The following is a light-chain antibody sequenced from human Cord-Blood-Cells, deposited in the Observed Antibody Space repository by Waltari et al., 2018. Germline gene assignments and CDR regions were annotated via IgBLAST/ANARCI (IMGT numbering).Light chain of an antibody. Sequence: GQSITISCTGTSSDVGSYNLVSWYQQHPGKAPKLMIYEGSKRPSGVSNRFSGSKSGNTASLTISGLQVEDEADYYCCSYAGSSTSVFGGGTKLTVL. CDR2: EGS. J-gene: IGLJ2*01. V-gene: IGLV2-23*01. CDR3: CSYAGSSTSV. CDR1: SSDVGSYNL.